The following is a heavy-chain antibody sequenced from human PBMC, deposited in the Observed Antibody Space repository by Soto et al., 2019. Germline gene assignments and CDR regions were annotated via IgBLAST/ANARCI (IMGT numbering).Heavy chain of an antibody. J-gene: IGHJ6*03. V-gene: IGHV4-39*01. CDR1: GGSISSSSYY. CDR2: IYYSGST. CDR3: ANLRPGYYYYMDV. Sequence: SETLSLTCTVSGGSISSSSYYWGWIRQPPGKGLEWIGSIYYSGSTYYNPSLKSRVTISVDTSKNQFSLKLSSVTAADTAVFYCANLRPGYYYYMDVWGKGTTVTVSS.